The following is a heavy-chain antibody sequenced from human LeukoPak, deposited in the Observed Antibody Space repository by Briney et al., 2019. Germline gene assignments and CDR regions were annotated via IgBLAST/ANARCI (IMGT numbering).Heavy chain of an antibody. CDR3: ASPGYSSGWYYFDY. J-gene: IGHJ4*02. Sequence: SETLSLTCTVSGGSVSSGSYYWSWIRQPPGKGLEWIGYIYYSGSTNYNPSLKSRVTISVDTSKNQFSLKLSSVTAADTAVYYCASPGYSSGWYYFDYWGQGTLVTVSS. D-gene: IGHD6-19*01. CDR1: GGSVSSGSYY. CDR2: IYYSGST. V-gene: IGHV4-61*01.